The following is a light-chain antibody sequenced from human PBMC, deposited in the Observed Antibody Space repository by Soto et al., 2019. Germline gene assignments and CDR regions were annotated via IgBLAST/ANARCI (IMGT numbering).Light chain of an antibody. J-gene: IGKJ4*01. CDR1: QGISMD. CDR2: AAS. CDR3: HQYYRYLALA. Sequence: AIRMTQSPPSLSASTGDRVTITGRASQGISMDLAWYQQKPGKAPKLLIFAASTFQSGGSSRFSASGSGTDFTLPISCLQSEDFATYHSHQYYRYLALAFCGGTKV. V-gene: IGKV1-8*01.